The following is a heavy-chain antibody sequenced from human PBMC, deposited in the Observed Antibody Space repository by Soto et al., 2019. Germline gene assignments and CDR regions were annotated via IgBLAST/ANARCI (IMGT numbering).Heavy chain of an antibody. CDR1: GGSISSYY. D-gene: IGHD5-18*01. J-gene: IGHJ4*02. Sequence: PSETLSLTCTVSGGSISSYYWSWIRQPPGKGLEWIGYIYYSGSTNYNPSLKGRVTISVDTSKNQFSLKLSSVTAADTAVYYCARESVTPRGYSYPPHFDYWGQGTLVTVSS. CDR2: IYYSGST. CDR3: ARESVTPRGYSYPPHFDY. V-gene: IGHV4-59*01.